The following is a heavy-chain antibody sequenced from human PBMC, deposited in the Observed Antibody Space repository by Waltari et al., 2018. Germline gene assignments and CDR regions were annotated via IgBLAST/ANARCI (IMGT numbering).Heavy chain of an antibody. CDR2: IFPILGIA. CDR3: TREGYRIKGAFDI. V-gene: IGHV1-69*08. Sequence: QLQLVQFGADVKKPGAYEKDPGRSYGGTFTSYTISWMRQATGQGIEWMGRIFPILGIANYAQKFQGRVTITADKSTSTAYMELSSLRSEDTAVYYCTREGYRIKGAFDIWGQGTMVTVSS. CDR1: GGTFTSYT. J-gene: IGHJ3*02. D-gene: IGHD3-10*01.